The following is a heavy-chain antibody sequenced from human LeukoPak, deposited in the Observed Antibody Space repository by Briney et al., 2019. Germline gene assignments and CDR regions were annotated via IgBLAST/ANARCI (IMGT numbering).Heavy chain of an antibody. CDR2: ISAHNGKT. CDR1: GYTFNTYG. V-gene: IGHV1-18*01. CDR3: ARAGWLYGSGTYCDS. D-gene: IGHD3-10*01. J-gene: IGHJ5*01. Sequence: RASVTVSCTAFGYTFNTYGINWVRQAPGQGLEWMGWISAHNGKTNYAETLQDRVTMTTDTSTNTAYLELRSLRFDDTALYFCARAGWLYGSGTYCDSWGQGTLVTVSS.